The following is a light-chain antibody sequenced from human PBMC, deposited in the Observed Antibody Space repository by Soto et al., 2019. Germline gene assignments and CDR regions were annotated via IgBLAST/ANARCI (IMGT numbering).Light chain of an antibody. J-gene: IGKJ1*01. V-gene: IGKV3-20*01. CDR3: QQYGSSRT. Sequence: TQSPGTLSLSPGERATLSCRAVQSVTSTYMAWYQQKPGQAPRLLIYATSFRATGIPDRFSGSGSGTDFTLTISRLEPEDFAVYYCQQYGSSRTFGQGTKVDIK. CDR1: QSVTSTY. CDR2: ATS.